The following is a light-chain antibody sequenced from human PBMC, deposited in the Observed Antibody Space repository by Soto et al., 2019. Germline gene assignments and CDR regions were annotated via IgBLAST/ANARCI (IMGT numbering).Light chain of an antibody. CDR1: QSIDKY. CDR2: AAS. CDR3: QQSYSTPSLT. J-gene: IGKJ4*01. V-gene: IGKV1-39*01. Sequence: DIQMTHSPSSLSASVGDRVTITCRASQSIDKYVNWYQQKPGKGPNLLIYAASNLRTGVPSRFSGSGSGTDFTLTISSLLPEDFATYFCQQSYSTPSLTFGGGTKVDIK.